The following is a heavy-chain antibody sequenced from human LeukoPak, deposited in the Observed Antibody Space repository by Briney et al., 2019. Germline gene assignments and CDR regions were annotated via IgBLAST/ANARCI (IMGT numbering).Heavy chain of an antibody. CDR2: ISYDGSNK. J-gene: IGHJ3*02. CDR3: ARGDAVAVVAAVTPGYAFDI. CDR1: GFTFRSYA. D-gene: IGHD2-15*01. V-gene: IGHV3-30-3*01. Sequence: PGGSLRLSCAASGFTFRSYAVHWVRQAPGKGLEWVALISYDGSNKYYADSVKGRFTISRDNSKNTLYLQMNSLRAEDTAVYYCARGDAVAVVAAVTPGYAFDIWGQGTMVTVSS.